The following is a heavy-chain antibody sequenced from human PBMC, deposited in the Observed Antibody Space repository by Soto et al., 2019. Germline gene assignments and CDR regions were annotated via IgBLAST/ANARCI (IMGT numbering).Heavy chain of an antibody. CDR2: ISYDGSNK. V-gene: IGHV3-30-3*01. CDR1: GFTFSSYA. J-gene: IGHJ4*02. Sequence: QVQLVESGGGVVQPGRSLRLSCAASGFTFSSYAMHWVRQAPGKGLERVAVISYDGSNKYYADSVKGRFTISRDNSKNTLYLQMNSLRAEDTAVYYCARDRDGAIAAAGTTDPDYWGQGTLVTVSS. CDR3: ARDRDGAIAAAGTTDPDY. D-gene: IGHD6-13*01.